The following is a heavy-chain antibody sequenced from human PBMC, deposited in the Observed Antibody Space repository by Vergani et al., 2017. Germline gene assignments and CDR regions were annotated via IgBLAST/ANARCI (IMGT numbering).Heavy chain of an antibody. CDR2: IKQDGSEK. CDR1: GFTFSSYA. V-gene: IGHV3-7*03. J-gene: IGHJ4*02. CDR3: AASEGHGY. Sequence: EVQLLESGGGLVQPGGSLRLSCAASGFTFSSYAMSWVRQAPGKGLEWVANIKQDGSEKYYVDSVKGRFTISRDNAKNSLYLQMNSLGAEDTAVYYCAASEGHGYWGQGTLVTVSS.